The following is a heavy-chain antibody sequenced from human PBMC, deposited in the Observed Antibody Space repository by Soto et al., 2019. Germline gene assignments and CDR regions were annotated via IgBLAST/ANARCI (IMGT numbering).Heavy chain of an antibody. D-gene: IGHD7-27*01. V-gene: IGHV3-23*01. CDR2: ITGSGATI. CDR3: AKDKSAWGFFDL. J-gene: IGHJ4*02. CDR1: GFTFSTYA. Sequence: VHLLESGGGVVLPGGSLRLSCADSGFTFSTYAMTCVRQAPEKGLEWVAVITGSGATIFYADSVKGRFTISRDNSKDTVYLQMDSLRADDTALYYCAKDKSAWGFFDLWGQGTQVTVSP.